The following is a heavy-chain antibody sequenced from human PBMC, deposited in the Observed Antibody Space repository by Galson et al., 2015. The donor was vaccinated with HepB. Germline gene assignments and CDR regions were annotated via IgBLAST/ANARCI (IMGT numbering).Heavy chain of an antibody. J-gene: IGHJ4*02. V-gene: IGHV3-7*03. Sequence: SLRLSCAASGFTFNDYWMIWVRQAPGKGLEWVAYMNQDGSEKYYVDSVKGRLTISRDNAKNSLFLQMESLRAEDTAVFYCARGTKIAPGVDYWGRGTLVTVSS. CDR2: MNQDGSEK. CDR1: GFTFNDYW. CDR3: ARGTKIAPGVDY. D-gene: IGHD1-14*01.